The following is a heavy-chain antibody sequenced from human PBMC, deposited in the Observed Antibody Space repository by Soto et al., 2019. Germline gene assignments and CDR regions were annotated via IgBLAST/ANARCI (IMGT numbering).Heavy chain of an antibody. D-gene: IGHD6-19*01. J-gene: IGHJ4*02. V-gene: IGHV3-48*03. Sequence: GGSLRLSCAASGFSFSSYEMNWVRQAPGKGLEWVSYISKSGSTMYYADSVKGRFTISRDNDWNSLNLQMNSLRAEDTAVYYCVKDGNGYSTGWFQNWGQGTLVTVSS. CDR3: VKDGNGYSTGWFQN. CDR1: GFSFSSYE. CDR2: ISKSGSTM.